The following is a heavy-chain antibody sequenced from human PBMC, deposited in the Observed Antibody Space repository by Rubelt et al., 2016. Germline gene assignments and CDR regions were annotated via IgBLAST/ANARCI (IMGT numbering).Heavy chain of an antibody. Sequence: EVQLVESGGGLIQPGGSLRLSCAASGFTFSSYSMNWVRQAPGKGLEWVSSISSSSSTIYYADSVKGRFTISRDNAKNSLYLQMNSLRAEDTAVYYCARGEPAAQSYDYWGQGTLVTVSS. CDR2: ISSSSSTI. J-gene: IGHJ4*02. CDR1: GFTFSSYS. V-gene: IGHV3-48*04. D-gene: IGHD2-2*01. CDR3: ARGEPAAQSYDY.